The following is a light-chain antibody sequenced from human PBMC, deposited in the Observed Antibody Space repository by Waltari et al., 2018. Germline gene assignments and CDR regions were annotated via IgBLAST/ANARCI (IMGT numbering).Light chain of an antibody. CDR2: WAS. V-gene: IGKV4-1*01. CDR3: QQYYSSPYT. J-gene: IGKJ2*01. CDR1: PPSLTNSNNRNY. Sequence: DFVMTQSPASLALSLGERATIHAKTTPPSLTNSNNRNYLIWYKQKPGQPPKRPFYWASPRESGVPDRFSASGSGTDFTLTISRLQPEDVAIYYCQQYYSSPYTFGQGTRLEIK.